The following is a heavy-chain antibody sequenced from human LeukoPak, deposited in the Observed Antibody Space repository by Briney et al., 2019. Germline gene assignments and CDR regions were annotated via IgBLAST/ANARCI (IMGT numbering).Heavy chain of an antibody. V-gene: IGHV1-2*02. Sequence: ASVKVSCKASGYTFTGHYIHWVRQAPGQGLEWMGWINPNSGGTNYAQKFQGRVTMTRDTSINTAYMDLSRLRSDDTAVYYCARVSSASEHIVVVTALRYWGQGTLVTVSS. CDR1: GYTFTGHY. J-gene: IGHJ4*02. CDR3: ARVSSASEHIVVVTALRY. CDR2: INPNSGGT. D-gene: IGHD2-21*02.